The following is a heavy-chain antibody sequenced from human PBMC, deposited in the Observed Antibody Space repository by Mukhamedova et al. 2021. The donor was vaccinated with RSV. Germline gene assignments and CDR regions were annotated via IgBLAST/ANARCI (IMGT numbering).Heavy chain of an antibody. D-gene: IGHD2-2*02. J-gene: IGHJ6*02. CDR3: ASTDIVVVPAAISYYGMDV. Sequence: LKSRVTISVDTSKNQFSLKLSSVTAADTAMYYCASTDIVVVPAAISYYGMDVWGQGTTVTVSS. V-gene: IGHV4-39*07.